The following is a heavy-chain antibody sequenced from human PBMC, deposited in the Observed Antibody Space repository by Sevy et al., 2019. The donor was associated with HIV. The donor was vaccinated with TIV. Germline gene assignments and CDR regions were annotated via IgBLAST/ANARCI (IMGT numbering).Heavy chain of an antibody. CDR2: IGIAGDT. J-gene: IGHJ5*02. Sequence: QLGGSLRLSCAASGFTFSSYDMHWVRQVTGQGLDWVSGIGIAGDTYYPGSVKGRFTISRENARNSLDLQMNSLRAGDTAVYYCVRGNNLGELGYWFDPWGQGTLVTVSS. CDR3: VRGNNLGELGYWFDP. CDR1: GFTFSSYD. V-gene: IGHV3-13*01. D-gene: IGHD3-10*01.